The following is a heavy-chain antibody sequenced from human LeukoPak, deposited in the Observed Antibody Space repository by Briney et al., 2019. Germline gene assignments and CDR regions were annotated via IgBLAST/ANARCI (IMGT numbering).Heavy chain of an antibody. Sequence: ASVKVSCKASGGTFSSYAISLVRQAPGQGLEWMGGIIPIFGTANYAQKFQGRVTITAGESTSTAYMELSSLRSEDTAVYYCARGYYDILTGYHYNWFDPWGQGTLVTVSS. CDR3: ARGYYDILTGYHYNWFDP. CDR1: GGTFSSYA. CDR2: IIPIFGTA. J-gene: IGHJ5*02. V-gene: IGHV1-69*13. D-gene: IGHD3-9*01.